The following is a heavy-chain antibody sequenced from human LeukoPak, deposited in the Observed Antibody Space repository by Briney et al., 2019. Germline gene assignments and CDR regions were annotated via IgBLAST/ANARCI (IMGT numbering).Heavy chain of an antibody. Sequence: TSETLSLTCTVSGGSISSYYWSWIRQPAGKGLGWIGRIYTSGSTNYNPSLKSRVTMSVDTSKNQFSLKLSSVTAADTAVYYCAGAPLGYYDSSGYFLSYWGQGTLVTVSS. D-gene: IGHD3-22*01. CDR2: IYTSGST. CDR1: GGSISSYY. V-gene: IGHV4-4*07. CDR3: AGAPLGYYDSSGYFLSY. J-gene: IGHJ4*02.